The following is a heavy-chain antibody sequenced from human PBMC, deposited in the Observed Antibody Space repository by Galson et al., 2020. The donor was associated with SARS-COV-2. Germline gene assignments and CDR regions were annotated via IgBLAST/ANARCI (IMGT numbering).Heavy chain of an antibody. CDR1: GFTFKNYA. V-gene: IGHV3-23*01. CDR2: ITGGGDRT. J-gene: IGHJ4*02. CDR3: VRGNYGWYIID. Sequence: GGSLRLSCGASGFTFKNYAMSWVRQAPGKGLEWVSCITGGGDRTYYAHSVKGRFTISRDNSKNTLYLQMNSLSAEDTALYYCVRGNYGWYIIDWGQGTLVTVSS. D-gene: IGHD6-19*01.